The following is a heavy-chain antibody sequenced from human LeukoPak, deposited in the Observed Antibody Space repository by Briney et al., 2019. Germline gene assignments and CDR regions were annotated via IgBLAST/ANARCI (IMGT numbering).Heavy chain of an antibody. CDR3: AREGRWRYDILTGYFDY. J-gene: IGHJ4*02. CDR2: IKQDGSEQ. Sequence: GGSLRLSCAASGFSLSTYRMSWVRQVPGKGLEWVANIKQDGSEQYYGDSVKGRFTISRDNANNSLFLQMDSLTAEDTAVYYCAREGRWRYDILTGYFDYWGQGILVTVSS. CDR1: GFSLSTYR. D-gene: IGHD3-9*01. V-gene: IGHV3-7*01.